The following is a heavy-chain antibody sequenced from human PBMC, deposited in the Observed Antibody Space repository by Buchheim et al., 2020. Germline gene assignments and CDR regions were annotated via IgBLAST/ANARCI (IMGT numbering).Heavy chain of an antibody. D-gene: IGHD1-1*01. CDR3: AREQNGVHSYYYYGMDV. CDR1: GFTFSSYA. Sequence: QVQLVESGGGVVQPGRSLRLSCAASGFTFSSYAMHWVRHAPGKGLEWVAVISYDGSNKYYADSVKGRFTISRDNSKNTLYLQMNSLRAEDTAVYYCAREQNGVHSYYYYGMDVWGQGTT. J-gene: IGHJ6*02. V-gene: IGHV3-30*04. CDR2: ISYDGSNK.